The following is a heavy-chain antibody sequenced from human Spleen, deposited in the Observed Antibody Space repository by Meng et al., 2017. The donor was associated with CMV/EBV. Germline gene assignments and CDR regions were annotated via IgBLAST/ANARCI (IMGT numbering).Heavy chain of an antibody. Sequence: ASVKVSCKASGYTFTGYYMHWVRQAPGQGLEWMGWINPNSGGTNYAQKFQGRVTMTRDTSISTAYMELSRLRSDDTAVYYCARGAYYGSAMDNYWGQGPMVTVSS. CDR3: ARGAYYGSAMDNY. V-gene: IGHV1-2*02. D-gene: IGHD3-10*01. CDR1: GYTFTGYY. J-gene: IGHJ4*02. CDR2: INPNSGGT.